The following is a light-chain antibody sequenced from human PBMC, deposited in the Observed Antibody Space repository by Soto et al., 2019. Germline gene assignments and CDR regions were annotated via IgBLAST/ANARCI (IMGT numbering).Light chain of an antibody. CDR2: DGS. CDR3: SSYASSSPVV. J-gene: IGLJ2*01. CDR1: SSDVAGYNY. V-gene: IGLV2-14*03. Sequence: QSALTQPASVSGSPGQSITISCTGTSSDVAGYNYVSWYQQQPGKAPKLMIYDGSKRPSGVSNRFSGSKSGNTASLTISGLQAEDEADYYCSSYASSSPVVFGGGTKLTVL.